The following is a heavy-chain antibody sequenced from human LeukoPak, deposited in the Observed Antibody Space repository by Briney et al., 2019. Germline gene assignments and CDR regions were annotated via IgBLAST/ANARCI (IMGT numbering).Heavy chain of an antibody. CDR1: GGSISSYY. CDR3: ARVSGWKFDP. CDR2: VFYSGST. V-gene: IGHV4-59*01. J-gene: IGHJ5*02. Sequence: PSETLSLTCTVSGGSISSYYWSWIRQPPGKGLEWIGYVFYSGSTNYNPSLQSRVTISVDTSKNQFSLKLNSVTAADTAVYYCARVSGWKFDPWGQGTLVIVSS. D-gene: IGHD6-19*01.